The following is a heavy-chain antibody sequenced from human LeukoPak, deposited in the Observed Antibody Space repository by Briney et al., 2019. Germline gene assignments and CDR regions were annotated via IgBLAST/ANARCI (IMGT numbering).Heavy chain of an antibody. CDR3: AKGAGWYNY. CDR1: GGSIRTYY. V-gene: IGHV4-59*01. CDR2: IIYSGSS. D-gene: IGHD6-19*01. J-gene: IGHJ4*02. Sequence: SETLSLTCTVSGGSIRTYYWSWIRQPPGKDLEGIGFIIYSGSSTYSPSPKSRVAMSMDTSNNQFSLKLSSVTAADTAVYYCAKGAGWYNYWGQGTLVTVSS.